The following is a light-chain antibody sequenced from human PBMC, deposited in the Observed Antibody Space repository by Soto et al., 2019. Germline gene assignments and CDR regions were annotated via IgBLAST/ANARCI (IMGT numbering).Light chain of an antibody. CDR3: QQRSDWLPIT. V-gene: IGKV3-11*01. J-gene: IGKJ5*01. Sequence: EIVLTQSPATLSLSPGERATLSCRASQSVSSSLAWYQQKPGQAPRLLIYDVSYRATGIPVRFSGSGSGTDFTLTISSLEPEDFAVYYCQQRSDWLPITFGQGTRLEIK. CDR2: DVS. CDR1: QSVSSS.